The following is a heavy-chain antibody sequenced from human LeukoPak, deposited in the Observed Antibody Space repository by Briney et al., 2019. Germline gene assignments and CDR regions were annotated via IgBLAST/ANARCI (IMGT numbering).Heavy chain of an antibody. Sequence: ASVKVSCKASGYTFTDYYVHWVRQAPGQGLEWMGWINPKSGGTNYAQKFQGRVTMTRDTSISTAYMELSRLISDDTAVYYCARGGSDSSGYYPRDFDYWGQGTLDTVSS. J-gene: IGHJ4*02. CDR3: ARGGSDSSGYYPRDFDY. D-gene: IGHD3-22*01. CDR2: INPKSGGT. V-gene: IGHV1-2*02. CDR1: GYTFTDYY.